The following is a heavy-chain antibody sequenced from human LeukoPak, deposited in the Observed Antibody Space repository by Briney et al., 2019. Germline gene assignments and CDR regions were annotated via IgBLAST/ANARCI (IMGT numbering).Heavy chain of an antibody. CDR2: IRSKAYGGTT. V-gene: IGHV3-49*04. J-gene: IGHJ4*02. Sequence: GGSLRLSCTASGFTFGDYAMSWVRQAPGKGLEWVGFIRSKAYGGTTEYAASVKGRFTISRDDSKSIAYLQMSSLKTEDTAVYYCTRVGATRGVYFDYWGQGTLVTVSS. CDR3: TRVGATRGVYFDY. D-gene: IGHD1-26*01. CDR1: GFTFGDYA.